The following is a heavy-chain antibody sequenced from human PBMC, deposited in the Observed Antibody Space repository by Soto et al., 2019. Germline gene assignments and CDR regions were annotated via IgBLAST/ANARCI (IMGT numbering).Heavy chain of an antibody. CDR2: ISGSGGST. V-gene: IGHV3-23*01. CDR3: AKDLEVPAGPQSCYY. Sequence: EVQLLESGGGLVQPGGSLRLSCAASGFTFSSYAMSWVRQAPGKGLELVSAISGSGGSTYYADSVKGRFTISRDNSKNQLYLLMNSLSAEDTAVYYCAKDLEVPAGPQSCYYWGQGTVVTVSS. CDR1: GFTFSSYA. J-gene: IGHJ4*02. D-gene: IGHD2-2*01.